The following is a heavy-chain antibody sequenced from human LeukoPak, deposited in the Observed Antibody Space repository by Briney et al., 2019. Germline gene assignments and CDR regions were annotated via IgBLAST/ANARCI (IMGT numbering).Heavy chain of an antibody. CDR2: ISSSSSYL. CDR1: GYTFSSYS. V-gene: IGHV3-21*01. D-gene: IGHD3-9*01. CDR3: ARRSRDYDILTGHPGYFDY. J-gene: IGHJ4*02. Sequence: GGSLRLSCAASGYTFSSYSMNWVRQAPGKGLEWVSSISSSSSYLYYADSVKGRFTISRDNAKNSLYLQMSSLRAEDTAVYYCARRSRDYDILTGHPGYFDYWGQGTLVTVSS.